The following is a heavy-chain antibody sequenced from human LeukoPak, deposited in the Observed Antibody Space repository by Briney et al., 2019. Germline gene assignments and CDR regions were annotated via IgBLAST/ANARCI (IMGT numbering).Heavy chain of an antibody. V-gene: IGHV1-69*04. CDR2: IIPILGIA. CDR1: GGTFSSYA. D-gene: IGHD2-21*02. CDR3: ASIVVVTAQAFDY. J-gene: IGHJ4*02. Sequence: GASVKVSCKAFGGTFSSYAISWVRQAPGQGLEWMGRIIPILGIANYAQKFQGRITITADKSTSTAYMELSSLRSEDTAVYYCASIVVVTAQAFDYWGQGTLVTVSS.